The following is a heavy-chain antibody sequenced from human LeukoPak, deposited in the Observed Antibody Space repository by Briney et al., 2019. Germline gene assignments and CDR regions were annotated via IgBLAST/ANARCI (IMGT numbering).Heavy chain of an antibody. CDR2: INTNTGNP. V-gene: IGHV7-4-1*02. Sequence: ASVKVSCKASGYTFTSYAMNWVRQAPGQGLEWMGWINTNTGNPTYAQGFTGRFVFSLDTSVSTAYLQISSLKAEDTAVYYCAREPTVTTYSNWFDPWGQGTLVTVSS. CDR3: AREPTVTTYSNWFDP. CDR1: GYTFTSYA. D-gene: IGHD4-17*01. J-gene: IGHJ5*02.